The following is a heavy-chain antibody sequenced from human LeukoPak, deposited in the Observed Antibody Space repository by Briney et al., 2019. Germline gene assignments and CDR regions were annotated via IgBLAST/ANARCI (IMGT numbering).Heavy chain of an antibody. CDR2: INPSSGST. D-gene: IGHD3-22*01. J-gene: IGHJ3*02. V-gene: IGHV1-46*01. Sequence: ASVKVSCKASGYTFTSYYMHWVRQAPGQGLEWMGIINPSSGSTSYAQKFQGRVTMTRDTSTSTVYMELSSLRSEDTAVYYCARPQSLYYDSSDDAFDIWGQGTMVTVSS. CDR3: ARPQSLYYDSSDDAFDI. CDR1: GYTFTSYY.